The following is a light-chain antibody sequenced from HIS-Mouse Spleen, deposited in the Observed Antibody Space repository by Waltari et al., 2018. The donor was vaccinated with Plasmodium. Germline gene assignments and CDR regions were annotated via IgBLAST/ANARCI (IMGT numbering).Light chain of an antibody. Sequence: SYELTQPPSVSVSPGQTARITCSGDALPKQYAYWYQQKPGQAPVLVLYKDSERPSGIPELFSGSSSGTTVTLTIIGVQAEDEADYYCQSADSSGTPNWVFGGGTKLTVL. J-gene: IGLJ3*02. CDR3: QSADSSGTPNWV. CDR1: ALPKQY. V-gene: IGLV3-25*03. CDR2: KDS.